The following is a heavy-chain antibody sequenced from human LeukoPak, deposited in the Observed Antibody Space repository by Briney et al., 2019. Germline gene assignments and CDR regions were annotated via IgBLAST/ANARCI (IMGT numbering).Heavy chain of an antibody. CDR2: IYYSGST. J-gene: IGHJ3*02. Sequence: SETLSLTCTVSGGSLSSSSYYWGWIRQPPGKGLEWLGSIYYSGSTYYNPSLKSRVTISVDTSKNQFSLKLSSVTAADTAVYYCARRGESVAGTRLAFDIWGQGTMVTVSS. CDR1: GGSLSSSSYY. D-gene: IGHD6-19*01. CDR3: ARRGESVAGTRLAFDI. V-gene: IGHV4-39*01.